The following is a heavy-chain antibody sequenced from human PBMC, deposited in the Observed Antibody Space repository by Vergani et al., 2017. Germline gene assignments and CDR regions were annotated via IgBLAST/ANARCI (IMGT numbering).Heavy chain of an antibody. CDR2: ISSSGSTI. CDR3: ARDLYGDYGADY. D-gene: IGHD4-17*01. J-gene: IGHJ4*02. V-gene: IGHV3-48*03. CDR1: GFTFSSYE. Sequence: EVQLVESGGGLVQPGGSLRLSCAASGFTFSSYEMNWVRQAPGKGLEWVSYISSSGSTIYYADSVKGRFTISRDNAKNSLYLQMNSLRAEDTAVYYCARDLYGDYGADYWGQGTLVTVSS.